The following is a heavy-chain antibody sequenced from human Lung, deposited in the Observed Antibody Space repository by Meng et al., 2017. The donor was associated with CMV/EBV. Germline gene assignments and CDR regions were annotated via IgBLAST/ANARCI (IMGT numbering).Heavy chain of an antibody. CDR2: INHDGSEK. CDR3: VRCSGRERLDP. V-gene: IGHV3-7*01. CDR1: GLTFSNYW. Sequence: SCAASGLTFSNYWMSWVRQAPGKGLEWVASINHDGSEKHYMDSVKGRFTISRDNAKNALYLEMNSLRAEDTALYFCVRCSGRERLDPWVQGTLVTVSS. J-gene: IGHJ5*02. D-gene: IGHD2-15*01.